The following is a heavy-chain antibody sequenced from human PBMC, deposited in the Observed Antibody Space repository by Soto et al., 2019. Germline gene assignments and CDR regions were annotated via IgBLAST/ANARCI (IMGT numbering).Heavy chain of an antibody. CDR2: IYYSGST. CDR3: ARDRGYYDSSGYLKAFDI. Sequence: SETLSLTCTVSGGSVSSGSYYWSWIRQPPGKGLEWIGYIYYSGSTNYNSSLKSRVTISVDTSKNQFSLKLTSVTAADTAVYYCARDRGYYDSSGYLKAFDIWGQGTMVTVSS. D-gene: IGHD3-22*01. J-gene: IGHJ3*02. V-gene: IGHV4-61*01. CDR1: GGSVSSGSYY.